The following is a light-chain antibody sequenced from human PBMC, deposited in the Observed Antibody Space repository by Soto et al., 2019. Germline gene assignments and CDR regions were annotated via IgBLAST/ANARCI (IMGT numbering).Light chain of an antibody. J-gene: IGKJ3*01. CDR3: EQSYSTLLT. CDR2: AAS. CDR1: QSISSS. Sequence: DIQITQSPSSLSASVVDRVTITCRASQSISSSLNWYQQKPGQAPQLLIYAASSLQSGVPSRFSGSGSVTDFTLAISSLQPEDCATYYCEQSYSTLLTFGPGTKVYIK. V-gene: IGKV1-39*01.